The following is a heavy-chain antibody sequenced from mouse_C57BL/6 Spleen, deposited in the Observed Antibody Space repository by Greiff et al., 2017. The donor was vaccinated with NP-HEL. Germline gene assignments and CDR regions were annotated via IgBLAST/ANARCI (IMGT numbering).Heavy chain of an antibody. CDR3: ARGMTSWYFDV. CDR2: IYPGDGDT. Sequence: VKLQESGPELVKPGASVKISCKASGYAFSSSWMNWVKQRPGQGLEWIGRIYPGDGDTNYNGKFKGKATLTADKSSSTAYMQLSSLTSEDSAVYFWARGMTSWYFDVWGTGTTVTVSS. V-gene: IGHV1-82*01. J-gene: IGHJ1*03. CDR1: GYAFSSSW.